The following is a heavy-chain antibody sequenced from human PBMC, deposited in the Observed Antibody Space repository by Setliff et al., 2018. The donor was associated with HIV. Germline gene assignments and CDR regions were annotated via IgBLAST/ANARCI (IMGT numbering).Heavy chain of an antibody. Sequence: GGSLRLSCAASGFSFSDYYMYWIRQAPGKGLEWVSSLSGTSTTIYLADSVKGRFTISRDNAQNSLYLHMNSLRAEDTAMYYCARDLFPYYHDSRPYYPPAYWGQGTLVTVSS. CDR2: LSGTSTTI. J-gene: IGHJ4*02. CDR1: GFSFSDYY. CDR3: ARDLFPYYHDSRPYYPPAY. V-gene: IGHV3-11*01. D-gene: IGHD3-22*01.